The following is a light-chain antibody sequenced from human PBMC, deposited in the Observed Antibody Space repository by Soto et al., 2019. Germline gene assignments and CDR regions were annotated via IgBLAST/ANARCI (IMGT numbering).Light chain of an antibody. V-gene: IGKV3-11*01. J-gene: IGKJ3*01. CDR2: DAS. Sequence: EIVMTQSPATLSVSPGDSATLSCRASRSVDTDLAWYQQKPGQAPRLLIYDASNRANGIPARFSGSGSGTDFTLTISSLEPEDFALYYCQQRSNWPPFTFGPGTKVDIK. CDR3: QQRSNWPPFT. CDR1: RSVDTD.